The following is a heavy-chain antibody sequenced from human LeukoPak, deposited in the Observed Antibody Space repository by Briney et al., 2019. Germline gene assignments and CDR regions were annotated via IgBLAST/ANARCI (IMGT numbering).Heavy chain of an antibody. J-gene: IGHJ4*02. V-gene: IGHV4-34*01. CDR2: INHSGST. Sequence: SETLSLTCAVYGGSFSGYYWSWIRRPPGKGLEWIGEINHSGSTNYNPSLKSRVTISVDTSKNQFSLKLSSVTAADTTVYYCARASTTVVTVDYWGQGTLVTVSS. CDR3: ARASTTVVTVDY. CDR1: GGSFSGYY. D-gene: IGHD4-23*01.